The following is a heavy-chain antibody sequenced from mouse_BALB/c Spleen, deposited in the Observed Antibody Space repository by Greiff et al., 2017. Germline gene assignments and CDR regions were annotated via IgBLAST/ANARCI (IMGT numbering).Heavy chain of an antibody. V-gene: IGHV14-3*02. D-gene: IGHD2-4*01. CDR1: GFNIKDTY. J-gene: IGHJ3*01. CDR2: IDPANGNT. CDR3: ARGDYDYDGAWFAY. Sequence: EVQLQQSGAELVKPGASVKLSCTASGFNIKDTYMHWVKQRPEQGLEWIGRIDPANGNTKYDPKFQGKATITADTSSNTAYLQLSSLTSEDTAVYYCARGDYDYDGAWFAYWGQGTLVTVSA.